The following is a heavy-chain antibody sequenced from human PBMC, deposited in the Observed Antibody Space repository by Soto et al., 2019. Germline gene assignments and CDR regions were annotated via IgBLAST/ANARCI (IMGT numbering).Heavy chain of an antibody. Sequence: QVQLVESGGGVVQPGRSLRLSCAASGFTFSSYGMHWVRQAPGKGLEWVAVISYDGSNKYYADSVKGRFTISRDNSKNTLYLQMNSLRAEDTAVYYCANGDDGGYSGYEAFDIWGQGTMVTVSS. J-gene: IGHJ3*02. D-gene: IGHD5-12*01. CDR3: ANGDDGGYSGYEAFDI. CDR1: GFTFSSYG. V-gene: IGHV3-30*18. CDR2: ISYDGSNK.